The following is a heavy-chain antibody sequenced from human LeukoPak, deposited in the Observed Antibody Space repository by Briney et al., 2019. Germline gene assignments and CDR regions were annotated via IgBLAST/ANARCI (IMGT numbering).Heavy chain of an antibody. CDR1: GYTFTGYG. D-gene: IGHD2/OR15-2a*01. Sequence: GASVKVSCKTSGYTFTGYGISRVRQAPGQGLEWLGWIDGYSGDRNYAEKVQGRVSMTTDTSTSTASMELGSLTYDDTAVYYCARDYGGTFYDYWGQGTLIIVSS. V-gene: IGHV1-18*01. J-gene: IGHJ4*02. CDR3: ARDYGGTFYDY. CDR2: IDGYSGDR.